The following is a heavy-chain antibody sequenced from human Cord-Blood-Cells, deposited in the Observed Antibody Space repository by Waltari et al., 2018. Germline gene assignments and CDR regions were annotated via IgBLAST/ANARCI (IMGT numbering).Heavy chain of an antibody. CDR3: ARDITGAYWYFDL. CDR1: GGSISSGSYY. V-gene: IGHV4-61*09. J-gene: IGHJ2*01. Sequence: QVQLQESGPGLVKPSQTLSLTCTVSGGSISSGSYYWSWIRQPAGKGLEWIGYIYTSGSTNYTPPLKSRVTISVDTSKNQFSLKLSSVTAADTAVYYCARDITGAYWYFDLWGRGTLVTVSS. D-gene: IGHD1-20*01. CDR2: IYTSGST.